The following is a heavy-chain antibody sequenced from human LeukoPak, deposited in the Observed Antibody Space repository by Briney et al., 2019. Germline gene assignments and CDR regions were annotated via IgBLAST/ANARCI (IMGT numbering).Heavy chain of an antibody. CDR2: IYTSGST. D-gene: IGHD1-26*01. Sequence: KTSETLSLTCTVSGGSISSYYWSWIRQPAGKGLEWIGRIYTSGSTNYNPSLKSRVTISVDTSKNSSVTAADTAVYYCARQTGSYYARFDSWGQGTLVTVSS. CDR1: GGSISSYY. V-gene: IGHV4-4*07. CDR3: ARQTGSYYARFDS. J-gene: IGHJ4*02.